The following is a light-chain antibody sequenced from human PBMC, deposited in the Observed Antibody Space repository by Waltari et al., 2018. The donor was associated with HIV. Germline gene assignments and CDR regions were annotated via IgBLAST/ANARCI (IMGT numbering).Light chain of an antibody. J-gene: IGKJ2*01. CDR3: QQYVKSPYT. Sequence: EIVLTQSQGTLSLSPGERATLSCRASQTISNRFVAWYQQKPGQAPRLLIYDAFSRATGIPDRFSGSGSGTDFSLTISRLEPEDFAVYFCQQYVKSPYTFGQGTKLEIK. V-gene: IGKV3-20*01. CDR1: QTISNRF. CDR2: DAF.